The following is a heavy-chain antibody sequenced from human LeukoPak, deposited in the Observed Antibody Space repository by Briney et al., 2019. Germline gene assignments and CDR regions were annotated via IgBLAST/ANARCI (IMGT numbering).Heavy chain of an antibody. V-gene: IGHV4-34*01. Sequence: SETLSLTCAVYGGSFSGYYWSWIRQPPGKGLEWIGEINHSGSTNYNPSLKSRVTISVDTSKNQFSLKLSSVTAADTAVYYCARSYYDSSGYYYASGAFDIWGQGTMVTVSS. CDR1: GGSFSGYY. CDR2: INHSGST. CDR3: ARSYYDSSGYYYASGAFDI. J-gene: IGHJ3*02. D-gene: IGHD3-22*01.